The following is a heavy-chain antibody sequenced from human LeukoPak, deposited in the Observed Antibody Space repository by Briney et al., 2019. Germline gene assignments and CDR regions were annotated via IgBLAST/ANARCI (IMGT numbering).Heavy chain of an antibody. CDR3: ARGWLQWGAYYFDY. CDR2: ISSSGSTM. Sequence: GGSLRLSCAASGLTFSTYSMNWVRQAPGMGLEWVSYISSSGSTMYYVDSVKGRFTISRDNAKNSLYLQMNSLRDEDTAVYYCARGWLQWGAYYFDYWGQGTLVTVSS. J-gene: IGHJ4*02. V-gene: IGHV3-48*02. D-gene: IGHD5-24*01. CDR1: GLTFSTYS.